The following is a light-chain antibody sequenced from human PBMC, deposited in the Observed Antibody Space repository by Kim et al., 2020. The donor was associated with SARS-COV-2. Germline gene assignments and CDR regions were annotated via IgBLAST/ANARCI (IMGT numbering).Light chain of an antibody. CDR1: QSGSSN. CDR3: QQYNNWPPLT. V-gene: IGKV3-15*01. Sequence: SPGERAALSCRASQSGSSNLAWYQQKPGQAPRLLIYGASTRATGVPARFSGSGSGTEFILTINSLQSEDFAIYYCQQYNNWPPLTFGGGTKVDIK. CDR2: GAS. J-gene: IGKJ4*01.